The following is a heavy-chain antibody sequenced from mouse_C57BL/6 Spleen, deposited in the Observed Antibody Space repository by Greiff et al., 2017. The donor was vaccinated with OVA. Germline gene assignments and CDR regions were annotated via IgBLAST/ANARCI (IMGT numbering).Heavy chain of an antibody. J-gene: IGHJ3*01. V-gene: IGHV3-6*01. CDR3: ARDHDYDVAY. CDR2: ISYDGSN. CDR1: GYSITSGYY. Sequence: EVKLQESGPGLVKPSQSLSLTCSVTGYSITSGYYWNWIRQFPGNKLEWMGYISYDGSNNYNPSLKNRISITRDTSKNQFFLTLNSVTTEDTATYYCARDHDYDVAYWGQGTLVTVSA. D-gene: IGHD2-4*01.